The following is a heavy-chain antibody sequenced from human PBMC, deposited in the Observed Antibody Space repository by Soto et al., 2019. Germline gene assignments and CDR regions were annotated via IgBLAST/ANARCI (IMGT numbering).Heavy chain of an antibody. V-gene: IGHV1-2*02. CDR3: AREADDSSGYESAFAY. CDR2: INPNSGGT. Sequence: PGASVKVSCKASGYTFTGYYMHWVRQAPGQGLEWMGWINPNSGGTNYAQKFQGRVTMTRDTSISTAYMELSRLRSDDTAVYYCAREADDSSGYESAFAYWGQGTLVTVSS. D-gene: IGHD3-22*01. J-gene: IGHJ4*02. CDR1: GYTFTGYY.